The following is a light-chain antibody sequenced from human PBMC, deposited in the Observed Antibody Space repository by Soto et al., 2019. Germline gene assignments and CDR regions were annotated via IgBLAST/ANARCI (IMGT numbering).Light chain of an antibody. V-gene: IGKV3-20*01. CDR3: QQYGSSPAT. J-gene: IGKJ3*01. Sequence: EIVLTQSPGTLSLSPGERATLSCRASQSVSSSYLAWYQQKPGQAPRLLIYGASSRVTGIPDRFSGSGSGTDFTLTISRLGPEDFVVYYCQQYGSSPATFGPGTKVDIK. CDR2: GAS. CDR1: QSVSSSY.